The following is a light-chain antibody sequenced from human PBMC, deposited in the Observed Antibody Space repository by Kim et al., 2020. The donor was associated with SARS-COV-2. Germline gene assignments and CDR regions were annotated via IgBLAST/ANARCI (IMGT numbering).Light chain of an antibody. CDR2: GAS. J-gene: IGKJ2*02. CDR3: QQYGSSRT. Sequence: SLCPGERATLACRASQSVSSSYLAWYQQKPGQAPRILIYGASSRATGIPDRFSGSGSGTDFTLTISRLEPEDFAVYYCQQYGSSRTFGQGTKLEI. CDR1: QSVSSSY. V-gene: IGKV3-20*01.